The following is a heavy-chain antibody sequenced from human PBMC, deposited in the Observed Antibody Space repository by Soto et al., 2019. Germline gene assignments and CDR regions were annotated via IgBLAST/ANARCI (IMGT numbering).Heavy chain of an antibody. Sequence: SETLSLTCTVSGGSISSYYWSWIRQPPGKGLEWIGYIYYSGSTNYNPSLKRRVTISVDTSKNQFSLKLSSVTAADTAVYYCARMVSIAAAGTRWFDPWGQGTLVTVSS. V-gene: IGHV4-59*01. CDR1: GGSISSYY. CDR3: ARMVSIAAAGTRWFDP. CDR2: IYYSGST. D-gene: IGHD6-13*01. J-gene: IGHJ5*02.